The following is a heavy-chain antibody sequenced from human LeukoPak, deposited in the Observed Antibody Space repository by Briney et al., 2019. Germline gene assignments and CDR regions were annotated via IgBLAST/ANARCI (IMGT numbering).Heavy chain of an antibody. J-gene: IGHJ5*02. CDR3: ARGPVGAIFP. CDR2: IYYSVST. D-gene: IGHD1-26*01. V-gene: IGHV4-59*01. Sequence: SETLSLTCTVSGGSISSYYWSWIRQPPGKGLEWIGYIYYSVSTNYNPSLKSRVTISVDTSKNQFSLKLSSVTAADTAVYYCARGPVGAIFPWGQGTLVTVSS. CDR1: GGSISSYY.